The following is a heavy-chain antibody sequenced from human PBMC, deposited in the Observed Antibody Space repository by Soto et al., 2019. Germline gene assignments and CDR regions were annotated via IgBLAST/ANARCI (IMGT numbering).Heavy chain of an antibody. CDR3: ARHRNWVPFDY. J-gene: IGHJ4*02. Sequence: PSETLSLTCTVSGGSISSYYWSWIRQPPGKGLEWIGYIYESGSTNYNPSLKSRLTILVDTSKNQFSLRLTSVTAADTAFYYCARHRNWVPFDYWGQGTLVTVSS. V-gene: IGHV4-59*08. CDR2: IYESGST. CDR1: GGSISSYY. D-gene: IGHD7-27*01.